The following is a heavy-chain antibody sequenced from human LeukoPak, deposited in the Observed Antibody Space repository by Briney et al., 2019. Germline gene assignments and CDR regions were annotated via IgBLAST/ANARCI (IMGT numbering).Heavy chain of an antibody. CDR1: GFTFSSYS. CDR2: ISSSSSYI. J-gene: IGHJ4*02. D-gene: IGHD2-15*01. V-gene: IGHV3-21*01. Sequence: GGSLRLSCAASGFTFSSYSMNWVRQAPGKGLEWVSSISSSSSYIYYADSVKGRFTISRDNAKNSLYLQMTSLRAEDTAVYYCARDKRSGPPDYWGQGTLVTVSS. CDR3: ARDKRSGPPDY.